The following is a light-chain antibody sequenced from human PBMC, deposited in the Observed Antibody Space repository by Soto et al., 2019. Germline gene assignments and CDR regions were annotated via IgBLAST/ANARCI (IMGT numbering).Light chain of an antibody. J-gene: IGLJ1*01. Sequence: QSVLSHPRSACWSPGQSVAISCTGTSSDVGGYNYVSWYQQHPGKAPKLMIYEVNKRPSGVPDRFSGSKSGNTASLTVSGLQDEDEADYYCSSYAGSTNVFGTGTKLT. CDR2: EVN. V-gene: IGLV2-8*01. CDR1: SSDVGGYNY. CDR3: SSYAGSTNV.